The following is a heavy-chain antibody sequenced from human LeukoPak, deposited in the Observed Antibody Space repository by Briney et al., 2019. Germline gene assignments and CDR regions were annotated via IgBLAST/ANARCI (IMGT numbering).Heavy chain of an antibody. V-gene: IGHV4-59*08. D-gene: IGHD3-16*02. CDR1: GDSISNFY. J-gene: IGHJ3*02. CDR2: IYYSGST. Sequence: PSETLSLTCTVSGDSISNFYWSWIRQSPGKGLEWIGYIYYSGSTNYNPSLKSRVSISVDTSKSQFSLKLSSVTAADTAVYYCARHGDYIGGSYRNGFDIWGQGTKVTVSS. CDR3: ARHGDYIGGSYRNGFDI.